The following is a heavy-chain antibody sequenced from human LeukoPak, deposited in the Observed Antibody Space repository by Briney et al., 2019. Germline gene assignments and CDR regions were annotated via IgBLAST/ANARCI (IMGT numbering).Heavy chain of an antibody. CDR1: GFTFTDYY. CDR2: ISVSGTTM. J-gene: IGHJ4*02. V-gene: IGHV3-11*01. CDR3: ARVSSLQYGDYVAFDY. D-gene: IGHD4-17*01. Sequence: GGSLRLSCATSGFTFTDYYMTWIRQAPGKGLEWVSYISVSGTTMYYADSVKGRFTLSKDNAKNSLYLQMNSLRADDTAVYYSARVSSLQYGDYVAFDYWGQGALVTVSS.